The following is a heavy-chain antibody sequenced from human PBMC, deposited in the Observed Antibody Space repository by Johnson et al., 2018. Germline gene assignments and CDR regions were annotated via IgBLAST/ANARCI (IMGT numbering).Heavy chain of an antibody. D-gene: IGHD2-15*01. CDR2: IQNDGTRT. Sequence: VQLQESGGGLVQPGGSLRLSCAASGFDFSYYWMHWIRQAPGKGLVWVSHIQNDGTRTTYADSVKGRFTISRDNAKNTLSLQINSLGAGDTAVDYCARGDKGGFVLWGQGTVVSVSS. J-gene: IGHJ3*01. V-gene: IGHV3-74*01. CDR1: GFDFSYYW. CDR3: ARGDKGGFVL.